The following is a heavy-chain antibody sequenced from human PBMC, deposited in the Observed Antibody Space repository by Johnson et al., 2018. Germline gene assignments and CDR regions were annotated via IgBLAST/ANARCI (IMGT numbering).Heavy chain of an antibody. D-gene: IGHD4-17*01. J-gene: IGHJ3*02. CDR3: AKEPSGDGGAFHI. V-gene: IGHV3-23*04. CDR2: ISGSGDNT. CDR1: KVTFSNYA. Sequence: VQLVESGGGLVQPGGSLRLSCAASKVTFSNYAMSWVRQGPGKGLEWVSAISGSGDNTYYADSVGGRFTISRDNSKNTLYLQMNSLRAEDTAVFYCAKEPSGDGGAFHIWGQGTMVTVAS.